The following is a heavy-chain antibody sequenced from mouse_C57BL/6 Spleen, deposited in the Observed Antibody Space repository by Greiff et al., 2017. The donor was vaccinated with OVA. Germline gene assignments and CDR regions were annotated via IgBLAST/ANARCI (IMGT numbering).Heavy chain of an antibody. V-gene: IGHV1-69*01. D-gene: IGHD4-1*01. J-gene: IGHJ2*01. CDR1: GYTFTSYW. CDR3: AVTGTSVDY. CDR2: IDPSDSYT. Sequence: QVQLQQPGAELVMPGASVKLSCKASGYTFTSYWMHWVKQRPGQGLEWLGEIDPSDSYTNYNQKFKGKSTLTVDKSSSTAYMQLSSLTSEDSAVYYCAVTGTSVDYWGQGTTLTVSS.